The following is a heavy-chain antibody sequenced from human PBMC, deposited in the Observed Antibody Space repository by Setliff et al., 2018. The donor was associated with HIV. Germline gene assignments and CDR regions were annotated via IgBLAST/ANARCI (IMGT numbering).Heavy chain of an antibody. CDR3: VKARVDGDYYYYYYMDV. Sequence: QPGGSLRLSCSASGFTFSSYAMHWVRQAPGKGLEYVSAISSNGGSTYYADSVKGRFTISGDNSKNTLYLQMSSLRAEDTAVYYCVKARVDGDYYYYYYMDVWGKGTTVTVSS. CDR1: GFTFSSYA. D-gene: IGHD4-17*01. J-gene: IGHJ6*03. V-gene: IGHV3-64D*09. CDR2: ISSNGGST.